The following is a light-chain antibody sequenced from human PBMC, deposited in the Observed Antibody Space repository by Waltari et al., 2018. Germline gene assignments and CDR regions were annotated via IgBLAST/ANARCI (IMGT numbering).Light chain of an antibody. CDR1: NIESKS. V-gene: IGLV3-21*01. CDR2: YDN. Sequence: SYVLTQPPSVSVAPGETARITCGGNNIESKSVHWYRQRPGQAPVVVISYDNDRAAGIPERFSGSNSGNTDTLTISRVEAGDEADYYCQVWDANTDPGVFGTGTEVTVL. J-gene: IGLJ1*01. CDR3: QVWDANTDPGV.